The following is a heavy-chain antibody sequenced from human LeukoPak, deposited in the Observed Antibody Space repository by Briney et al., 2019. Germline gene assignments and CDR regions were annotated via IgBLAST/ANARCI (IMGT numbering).Heavy chain of an antibody. CDR1: GGSISSADYY. CDR2: IYYSGST. V-gene: IGHV4-30-4*01. D-gene: IGHD3-10*01. Sequence: SSQTLSLTCTVSGGSISSADYYWSWIRQPPGKGLEWIGYIYYSGSTYYNPSLKSRVTISVDTSKNQFSLKLSSVTAADTAVYYCARDYGSEENDAFDIWGQGTMVTVSS. CDR3: ARDYGSEENDAFDI. J-gene: IGHJ3*02.